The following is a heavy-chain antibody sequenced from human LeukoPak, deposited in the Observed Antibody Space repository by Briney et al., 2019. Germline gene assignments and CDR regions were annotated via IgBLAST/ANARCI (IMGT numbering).Heavy chain of an antibody. J-gene: IGHJ4*02. Sequence: GGSLRLSCAASGFTFSSYDMHWVRQATGKGLEWVSAIGTAGDTYYPGSVKGRFTISRENAKNSLYLQMNSLRAGDTAVYYCARADSSGWYGASIAYWGQGTLVTVSS. V-gene: IGHV3-13*01. D-gene: IGHD6-19*01. CDR1: GFTFSSYD. CDR2: IGTAGDT. CDR3: ARADSSGWYGASIAY.